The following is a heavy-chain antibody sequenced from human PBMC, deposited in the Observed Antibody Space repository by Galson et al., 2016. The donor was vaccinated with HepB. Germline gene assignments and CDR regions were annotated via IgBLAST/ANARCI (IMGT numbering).Heavy chain of an antibody. V-gene: IGHV4-61*01. CDR1: GGSVTSGSYF. CDR3: ARVHPRAVVLDY. J-gene: IGHJ4*02. CDR2: IYYSGST. Sequence: APLSLPCPVSGGSVTSGSYFWSWIRQPPGKGLEWIGYIYYSGSTNYNPSVKSRITISEGTTKSQFSLKLTSVTAEDTAVYYCARVHPRAVVLDYWGQGTLVTVSS. D-gene: IGHD4-23*01.